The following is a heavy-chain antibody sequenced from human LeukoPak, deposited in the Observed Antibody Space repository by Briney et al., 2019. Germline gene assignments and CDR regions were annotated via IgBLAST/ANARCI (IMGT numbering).Heavy chain of an antibody. CDR2: ISGSGGST. V-gene: IGHV3-23*01. CDR3: ATGGASGNYFDY. D-gene: IGHD1-14*01. J-gene: IGHJ4*02. CDR1: GFTFSSYA. Sequence: GGSLRLSCAASGFTFSSYAMSWVRQAPGKGLEWVSAISGSGGSTYYADSVKGRFTISRDNSKNTLYLQMNSLRAEDTAVYYCATGGASGNYFDYWGQGTLVTVSS.